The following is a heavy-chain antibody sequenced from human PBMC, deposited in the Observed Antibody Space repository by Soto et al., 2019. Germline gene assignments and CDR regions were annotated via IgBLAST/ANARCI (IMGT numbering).Heavy chain of an antibody. J-gene: IGHJ4*02. CDR2: INHSGST. CDR3: ATSYYNFWSGYYLAYFDY. Sequence: SETLSLTCGVYGVSFTGYDWSWIRQPPGKGLEWIGEINHSGSTNYNPSVKSRVTISVDTYKKQFSLKLSSVTAADTAVYYCATSYYNFWSGYYLAYFDYWGQGTLVTVSS. CDR1: GVSFTGYD. V-gene: IGHV4-34*01. D-gene: IGHD3-3*01.